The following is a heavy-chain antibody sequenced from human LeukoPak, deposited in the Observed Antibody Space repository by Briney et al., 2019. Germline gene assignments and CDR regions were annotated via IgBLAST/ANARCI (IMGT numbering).Heavy chain of an antibody. D-gene: IGHD1-26*01. CDR2: ISSGGGTV. Sequence: GGSLRLSCAGSGFRFNSYSMIWVRQAPGKGLEWIAYISSGGGTVHHADSVKGRFTISRDNAKNSLYLQMHSLRDEDTAVYYCASGRGQVGATDFWGQGTLVTVSS. V-gene: IGHV3-48*02. CDR1: GFRFNSYS. CDR3: ASGRGQVGATDF. J-gene: IGHJ4*02.